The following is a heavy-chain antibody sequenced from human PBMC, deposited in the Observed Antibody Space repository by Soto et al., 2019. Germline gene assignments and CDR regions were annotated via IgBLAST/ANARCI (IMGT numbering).Heavy chain of an antibody. CDR2: IYWDDDK. Sequence: GSGPTLVNPTQTLALTCTFSGFSLITLLVVVACIRRPRGKALEWLALIYWDDDKSYSPSLRSKLTITKDTSKNQVVLTMANVDPVDKATYYCAHRAAYFDNTAYYYIFDYWGQGTQVTVSS. CDR3: AHRAAYFDNTAYYYIFDY. J-gene: IGHJ4*02. V-gene: IGHV2-5*02. CDR1: GFSLITLLVV. D-gene: IGHD3-22*01.